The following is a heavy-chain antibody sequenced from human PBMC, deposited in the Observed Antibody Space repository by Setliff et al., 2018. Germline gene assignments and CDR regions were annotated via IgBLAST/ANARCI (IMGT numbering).Heavy chain of an antibody. Sequence: ASVKVSCKTSGYAFITFGMSWVRQAPGQGLEWMGWMSPVYGIANYARKFQGRVTLTADTSTTTACLELTSLRYDDTAVYYCVRGPGPSVVVAIPFDHWGQGSLVTVSS. D-gene: IGHD5-12*01. J-gene: IGHJ4*02. V-gene: IGHV1-18*01. CDR1: GYAFITFG. CDR2: MSPVYGIA. CDR3: VRGPGPSVVVAIPFDH.